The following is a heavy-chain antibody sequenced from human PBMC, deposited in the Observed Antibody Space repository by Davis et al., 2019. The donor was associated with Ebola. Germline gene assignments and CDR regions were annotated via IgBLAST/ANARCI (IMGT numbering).Heavy chain of an antibody. D-gene: IGHD1-26*01. V-gene: IGHV3-23*01. Sequence: PGGSLRLSCAASGFTFSNYDMSWVRHVPGKGLEWVSTISASEGHTHYSDSVRGRFTISRDNSKNTLYLQMNSLRAEDTAVYYCASRHVGYWGQGTLVTVSS. CDR1: GFTFSNYD. J-gene: IGHJ4*02. CDR3: ASRHVGY. CDR2: ISASEGHT.